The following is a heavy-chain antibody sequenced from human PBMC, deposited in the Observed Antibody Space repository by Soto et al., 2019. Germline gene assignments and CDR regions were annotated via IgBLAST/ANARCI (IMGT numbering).Heavy chain of an antibody. D-gene: IGHD1-26*01. Sequence: SETLSLTCTVPGGSTHSRRDSWGWIRQPPGKGRKWLGYIYYKGNTNYNPSLKSRVTIAVGTSKTQFTLKLSSVTAADTAVYYCASGRLRDGDNSGHSDFDVWGQGTMVTVSS. CDR1: GGSTHSRRDS. CDR2: IYYKGNT. J-gene: IGHJ3*01. V-gene: IGHV4-61*05. CDR3: ASGRLRDGDNSGHSDFDV.